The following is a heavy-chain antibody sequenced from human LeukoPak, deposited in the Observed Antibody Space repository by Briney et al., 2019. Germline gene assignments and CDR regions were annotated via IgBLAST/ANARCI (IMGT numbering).Heavy chain of an antibody. CDR2: INSDGTTT. V-gene: IGHV3-74*01. CDR1: GFTFTSYA. Sequence: QTGGSLRLSCAASGFTFTSYAMSWVRQAPGKGLLWVSRINSDGTTTYYVDSVKGRFTISRDNAKNTLYLQVNSLRAEDTAVYYCARGNYYGMDVWGQGTTVTVSS. J-gene: IGHJ6*02. CDR3: ARGNYYGMDV.